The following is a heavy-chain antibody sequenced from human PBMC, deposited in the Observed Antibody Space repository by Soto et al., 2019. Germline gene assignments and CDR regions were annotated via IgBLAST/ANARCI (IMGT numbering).Heavy chain of an antibody. CDR3: VRDGTKTLRDWFDP. V-gene: IGHV4-4*07. Sequence: SETLSLTCTVSGASISGFYWSWIRKSAGKGLEWVGRIYATGTTDYNPSLKSRVMMSVDTSKKQFSLKLRSVTAADTAVYYCVRDGTKTLRDWFDPWGQGISVTVSS. CDR2: IYATGTT. CDR1: GASISGFY. J-gene: IGHJ5*02. D-gene: IGHD1-1*01.